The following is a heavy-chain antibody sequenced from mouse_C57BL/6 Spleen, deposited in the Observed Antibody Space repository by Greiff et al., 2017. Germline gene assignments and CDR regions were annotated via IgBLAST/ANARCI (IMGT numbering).Heavy chain of an antibody. V-gene: IGHV1-15*01. CDR3: TRILAYYSNDFDY. D-gene: IGHD2-5*01. CDR2: IDPETGGT. CDR1: GYTFTDYE. Sequence: QVQLQQSGAELVRPGASVTLSCKASGYTFTDYEMHWVKQTPVHGLEWIGAIDPETGGTAYNQKFKGKAILTADKSSSTAYMELRSLTSEDSAVYYCTRILAYYSNDFDYWGQGTTLTVSS. J-gene: IGHJ2*01.